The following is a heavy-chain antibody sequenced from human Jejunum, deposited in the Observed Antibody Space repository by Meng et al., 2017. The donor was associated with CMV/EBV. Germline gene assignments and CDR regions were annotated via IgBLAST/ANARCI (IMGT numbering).Heavy chain of an antibody. V-gene: IGHV3-30*02. Sequence: AASGFPFSHYAMHWVRQSPVRRLEWVAFIRHDGSDKYYADSAKGRFTVSRDNSKNTLYLQMNSLRAEDTALYYCAKSVSEGLDIWGQGTRVTVSS. CDR1: GFPFSHYA. D-gene: IGHD5/OR15-5a*01. CDR3: AKSVSEGLDI. J-gene: IGHJ3*02. CDR2: IRHDGSDK.